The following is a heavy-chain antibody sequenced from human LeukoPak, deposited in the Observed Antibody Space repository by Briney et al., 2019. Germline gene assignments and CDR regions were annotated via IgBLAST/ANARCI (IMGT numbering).Heavy chain of an antibody. J-gene: IGHJ4*02. D-gene: IGHD5-24*01. V-gene: IGHV4-34*01. CDR3: ASFGYSAYFDY. CDR2: INHGGRT. CDR1: GGSFSGYS. Sequence: SETLSLTCAVCGGSFSGYSWSWVRQFPGKGLEWIGEINHGGRTNYNPSLKSRVSISVDMSKNQFSLRLNPVTVADTAVYYCASFGYSAYFDYWGQGTPIIVSS.